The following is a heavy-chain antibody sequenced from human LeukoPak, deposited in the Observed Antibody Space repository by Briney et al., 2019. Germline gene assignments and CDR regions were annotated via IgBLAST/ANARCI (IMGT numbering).Heavy chain of an antibody. V-gene: IGHV4-34*01. CDR2: INHSGST. Sequence: PSETLSLTCAVYGGSFSGYYWSWIRQPPGKGLEWIGEINHSGSTNYNPSLKSRVTISVDTSKNQFSLKLSSVTAADTAVYYCARARGYSYGVFGYWGQGTLVTVSS. CDR3: ARARGYSYGVFGY. D-gene: IGHD5-18*01. CDR1: GGSFSGYY. J-gene: IGHJ4*02.